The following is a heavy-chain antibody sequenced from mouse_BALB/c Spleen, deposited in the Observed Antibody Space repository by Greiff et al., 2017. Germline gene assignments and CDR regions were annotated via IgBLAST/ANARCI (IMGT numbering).Heavy chain of an antibody. J-gene: IGHJ3*01. CDR2: IDPANGNT. V-gene: IGHV14-3*02. CDR1: GFNIKDTY. Sequence: EVHLVESGAELVKPGASVKLSCTASGFNIKDTYMHWVKQRPEQGLEWIGRIDPANGNTKYDPKFQGKATITADTSSNTAYLQLSSLTSEDTAVYYCARGSEGWGQGTLVTVSA. D-gene: IGHD6-1*01. CDR3: ARGSEG.